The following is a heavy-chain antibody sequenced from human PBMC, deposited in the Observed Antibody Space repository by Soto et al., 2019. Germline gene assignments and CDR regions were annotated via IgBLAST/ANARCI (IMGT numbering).Heavy chain of an antibody. CDR3: ARLKISVVAATPADAFDI. CDR1: GGSFSGYY. D-gene: IGHD2-15*01. V-gene: IGHV4-34*01. CDR2: INHSGST. J-gene: IGHJ3*02. Sequence: SETLSLTCAVYGGSFSGYYWSWIRQPPGKGLEWIGEINHSGSTNYNPSLKSRVTISVDTSKNQFSLKLSSVTAADTAVYYCARLKISVVAATPADAFDIWGQGTMVTVSS.